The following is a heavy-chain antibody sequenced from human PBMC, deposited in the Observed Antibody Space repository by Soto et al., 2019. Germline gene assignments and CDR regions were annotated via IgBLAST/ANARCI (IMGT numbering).Heavy chain of an antibody. Sequence: SQTLSLTCAISGDSVSSNSAAWNWIRQSPSRGLEWLGRTYYRSKWYNDYAVSVKSRITINPDTSKNQFSLQLNSVTPEDTAVYYCARDRYYYDSSGYYVPGDYWGQGTLVTSPQ. CDR3: ARDRYYYDSSGYYVPGDY. V-gene: IGHV6-1*01. J-gene: IGHJ4*02. CDR2: TYYRSKWYN. D-gene: IGHD3-22*01. CDR1: GDSVSSNSAA.